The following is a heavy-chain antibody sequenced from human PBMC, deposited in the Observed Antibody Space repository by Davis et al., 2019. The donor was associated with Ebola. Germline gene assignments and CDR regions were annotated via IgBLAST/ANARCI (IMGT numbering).Heavy chain of an antibody. V-gene: IGHV3-23*01. CDR3: ARYCHYPDCSYFDC. CDR2: VSGSGGST. Sequence: GESLKISCAASGFAFINTWMSWVRQVPGKGLEWVSTVSGSGGSTHYSDSVRGRFSISRDNSKNTLYLQMNSLRAEDTATYYCARYCHYPDCSYFDCWGQGTVVAVSS. J-gene: IGHJ4*02. CDR1: GFAFINTW. D-gene: IGHD2-15*01.